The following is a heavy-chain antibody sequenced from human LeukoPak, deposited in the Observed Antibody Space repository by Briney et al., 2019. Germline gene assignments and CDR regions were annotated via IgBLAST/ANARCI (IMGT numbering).Heavy chain of an antibody. J-gene: IGHJ6*02. V-gene: IGHV3-33*01. CDR2: IWYDGSNK. Sequence: GRSLRLSCAASGFTFSSYGMHWVRQAPGKGLEWVAVIWYDGSNKYYADSVKGRFTISRDNSKNTLYLQMNSLRAEDTAVYYCARGPSVVGPYYRTYYYGMDVWGQGTTVTVSS. D-gene: IGHD1-26*01. CDR3: ARGPSVVGPYYRTYYYGMDV. CDR1: GFTFSSYG.